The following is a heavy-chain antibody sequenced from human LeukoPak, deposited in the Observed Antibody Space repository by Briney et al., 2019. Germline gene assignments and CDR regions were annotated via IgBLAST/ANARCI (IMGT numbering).Heavy chain of an antibody. D-gene: IGHD3-10*02. CDR3: ARVPVREADY. V-gene: IGHV1-3*01. CDR2: INAGNGNT. J-gene: IGHJ4*02. CDR1: GYTFTSYA. Sequence: ASVKVSCKASGYTFTSYAMHWVRQAPGQRLEWMGWINAGNGNTKYSQKLQGRVTMTTDTSTSTAYMELRSLRSDDTAVYYCARVPVREADYWGQGTLVTVSS.